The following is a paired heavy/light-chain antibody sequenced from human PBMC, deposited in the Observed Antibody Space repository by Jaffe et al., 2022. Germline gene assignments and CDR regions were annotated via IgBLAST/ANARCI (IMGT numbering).Heavy chain of an antibody. D-gene: IGHD3-10*01. Sequence: QVQLVESGGGVVQPGGSLRLSCAASGFMFRNYAMHWVRQAPGKGLEWVAFIRYDGSYKYYVDSVKGRFTISRDNSKNTLDLQMDSLRADDTAIYYCAKDPTMVNPRSFDYWGHGTLVTVSS. CDR2: IRYDGSYK. J-gene: IGHJ4*01. V-gene: IGHV3-30*02. CDR3: AKDPTMVNPRSFDY. CDR1: GFMFRNYA.
Light chain of an antibody. J-gene: IGKJ4*01. Sequence: DVVLTQSPLSLPVTLGQPASICCRSSQSLVHSDGNTYLNWFQQRPGQSPRRLIYKVSNRDSGVPDRFSGSGSGTEFTLKISRVEAEDVGVYYCMQGTHWPPLTFGGGTKVEIK. CDR1: QSLVHSDGNTY. CDR2: KVS. V-gene: IGKV2-30*02. CDR3: MQGTHWPPLT.